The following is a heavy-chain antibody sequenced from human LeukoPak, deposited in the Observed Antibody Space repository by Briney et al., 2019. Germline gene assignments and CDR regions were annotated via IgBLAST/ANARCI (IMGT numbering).Heavy chain of an antibody. CDR2: IDSDTAVT. J-gene: IGHJ4*02. V-gene: IGHV1-2*02. D-gene: IGHD6-13*01. CDR1: GYTFTGYY. Sequence: VASVKVSCKASGYTFTGYYMHWVRQAPGQGLEWMGWIDSDTAVTNYAQNFQGRVTLTRDTSISTTYLELSSLRSDDTAVYYCARVRGSSWYLEIDYWGQGTLVTVSS. CDR3: ARVRGSSWYLEIDY.